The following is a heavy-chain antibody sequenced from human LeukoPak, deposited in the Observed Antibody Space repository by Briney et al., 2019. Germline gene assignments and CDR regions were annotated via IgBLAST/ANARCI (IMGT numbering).Heavy chain of an antibody. Sequence: SETLSLTCTVSGGSISGYYWSWIRQSPGKGLEWLGYIYYSGKTNYNPTLKSRLTISVDTSKNQFSLNLSSVTAADTAVYYCARVRYGSGETYDYGGQGTLVTVSP. CDR3: ARVRYGSGETYDY. CDR2: IYYSGKT. D-gene: IGHD3-10*01. J-gene: IGHJ4*02. V-gene: IGHV4-59*01. CDR1: GGSISGYY.